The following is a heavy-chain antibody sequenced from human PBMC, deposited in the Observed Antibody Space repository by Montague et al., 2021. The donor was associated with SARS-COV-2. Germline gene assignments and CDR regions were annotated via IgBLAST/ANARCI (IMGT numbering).Heavy chain of an antibody. J-gene: IGHJ6*02. D-gene: IGHD3-10*01. V-gene: IGHV4-31*03. CDR2: IYYNGST. CDR3: ARWAALIYYYGLDV. Sequence: TLSLTCTVSGATITSGRYYWTWIRQHPGKGLEYIGNIYYNGSTYYSPSLKSRLTMSVDMSKNQFSLKLRSVTAADTAMYFCARWAALIYYYGLDVWGRGTTVTVSS. CDR1: GATITSGRYY.